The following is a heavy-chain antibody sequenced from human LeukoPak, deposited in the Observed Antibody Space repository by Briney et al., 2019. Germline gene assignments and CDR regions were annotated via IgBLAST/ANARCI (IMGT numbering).Heavy chain of an antibody. CDR2: IYASGIT. Sequence: SETLSLTCAVYGGSFSGYYWSWIRQPPGKGLEWIGRIYASGITNYHPSLKSRVAISVDTSKNQFSLRLSSVTAADTAVYYCASGADSSNYFLYYWGQGILVTVSS. CDR1: GGSFSGYY. V-gene: IGHV4-59*10. CDR3: ASGADSSNYFLYY. J-gene: IGHJ4*02. D-gene: IGHD3-22*01.